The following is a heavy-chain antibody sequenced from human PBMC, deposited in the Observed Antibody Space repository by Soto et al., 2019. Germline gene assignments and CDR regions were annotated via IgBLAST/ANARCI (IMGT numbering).Heavy chain of an antibody. Sequence: GGSLRLSCAASGFTFSSYGMHWVRQAPGKGLEWVAVIWYDGSNKYYADSVKGRFTISRDNSKNTLYLQMNSLRAEDMAVYYCAREVRFRYSGSYLYYYYYGMDVWGQGTTVTVSS. CDR1: GFTFSSYG. CDR3: AREVRFRYSGSYLYYYYYGMDV. D-gene: IGHD1-26*01. V-gene: IGHV3-33*01. J-gene: IGHJ6*02. CDR2: IWYDGSNK.